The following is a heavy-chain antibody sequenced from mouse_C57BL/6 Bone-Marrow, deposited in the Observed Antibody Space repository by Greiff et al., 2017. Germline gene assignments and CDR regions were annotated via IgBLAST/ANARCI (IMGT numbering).Heavy chain of an antibody. D-gene: IGHD3-3*01. CDR2: INPGSGGT. CDR1: GYAFTNYL. V-gene: IGHV1-54*01. CDR3: ARSKSGDSWFAY. Sequence: QVQLQQSGAELVRPGTSVKVSCKASGYAFTNYLIEWVKQRPGQGLEWIGVINPGSGGTNYNEKFKGKATLTADKSSSTAYMQLSSLTSEDSAVYFCARSKSGDSWFAYWGQGTLVTVSA. J-gene: IGHJ3*01.